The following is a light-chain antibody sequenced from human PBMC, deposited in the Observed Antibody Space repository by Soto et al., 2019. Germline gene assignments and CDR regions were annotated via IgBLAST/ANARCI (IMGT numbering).Light chain of an antibody. J-gene: IGLJ3*02. CDR1: SSDVGGYNY. CDR2: EVS. CDR3: CSYAGSRTWV. V-gene: IGLV2-23*02. Sequence: QSALTQPASVSGSPGQSITISCTGSSSDVGGYNYVSWYQQHPGKAPKLMIYEVSNRPSGISNRFSGSKSGNTASLTISGLQAEDEGDYYCCSYAGSRTWVFGGGTQLTVL.